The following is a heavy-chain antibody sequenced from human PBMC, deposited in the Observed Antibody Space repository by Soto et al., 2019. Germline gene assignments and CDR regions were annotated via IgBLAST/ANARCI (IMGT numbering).Heavy chain of an antibody. CDR2: VSSTGST. D-gene: IGHD3-22*01. CDR3: ARGGGSPYDNHEFDF. V-gene: IGHV4-59*01. CDR1: GASITQYY. Sequence: QVQLQESRPGLVKPSETLSLTCTVSGASITQYYWNWIRQSPGKGLEWIVSVSSTGSTVFNPSLTSRVTVSLDTSKNQFSLTLNSVTDAETAVYYCARGGGSPYDNHEFDFWGKGTLVTVSS. J-gene: IGHJ4*02.